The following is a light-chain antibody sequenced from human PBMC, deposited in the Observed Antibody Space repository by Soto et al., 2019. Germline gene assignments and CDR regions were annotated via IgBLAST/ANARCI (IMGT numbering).Light chain of an antibody. Sequence: EIVVAQSPVTLSLSRGERATLCCRASQSVSSYLAWYQQKPGQAPRLLIYDASNRATGIPLRFSGSGSGTAFTLTISSLEPEDFAVYYCQQRSNWPPITFGQGTRLEIK. J-gene: IGKJ5*01. CDR3: QQRSNWPPIT. CDR1: QSVSSY. CDR2: DAS. V-gene: IGKV3-11*01.